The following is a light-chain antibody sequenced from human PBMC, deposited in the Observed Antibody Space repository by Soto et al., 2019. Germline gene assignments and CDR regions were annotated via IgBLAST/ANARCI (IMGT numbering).Light chain of an antibody. J-gene: IGKJ4*01. V-gene: IGKV3-11*01. CDR2: DAS. CDR1: QSVDRY. Sequence: ETVLTQSPATLSFSPGERATLSCRASQSVDRYLAWYQQKPGQAPRLLIYDASNRATGIPTRVSGSGSGTDFTLTISSLEPEDFAVYYCQQRKNWTPLTLGGGTRVEIK. CDR3: QQRKNWTPLT.